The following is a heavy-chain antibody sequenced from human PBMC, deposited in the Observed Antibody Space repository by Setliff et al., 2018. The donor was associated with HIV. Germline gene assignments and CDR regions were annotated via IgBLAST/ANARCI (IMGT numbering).Heavy chain of an antibody. V-gene: IGHV1-69*05. Sequence: VASVKVSCKASGGTFSYYGMSWVRQAPGQGLEWMGGIIPISGTANYAQKFQGRVTITTDESTSTAYMVLSGLRSEDTAVYYCARDFGGYCSSMSCPGLFDPWGQGTLVTVSS. CDR1: GGTFSYYG. D-gene: IGHD2-2*01. CDR3: ARDFGGYCSSMSCPGLFDP. CDR2: IIPISGTA. J-gene: IGHJ5*02.